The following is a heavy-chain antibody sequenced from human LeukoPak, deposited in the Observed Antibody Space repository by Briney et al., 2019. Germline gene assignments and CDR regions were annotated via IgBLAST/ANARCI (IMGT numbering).Heavy chain of an antibody. Sequence: GGSLRLSCEASGFTFSDSFMSSVRQAPGKGLAWIAYISIRSRTTHYAASVKGRFTISRDNAKSSLSLQRSSLRVEDTAIYYCARGTGVPIETHFIDLWGQGTLVTVSP. CDR2: ISIRSRTT. CDR3: ARGTGVPIETHFIDL. V-gene: IGHV3-11*06. CDR1: GFTFSDSF. J-gene: IGHJ4*02. D-gene: IGHD3-3*01.